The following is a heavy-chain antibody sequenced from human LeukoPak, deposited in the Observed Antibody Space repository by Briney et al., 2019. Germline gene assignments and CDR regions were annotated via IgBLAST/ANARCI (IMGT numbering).Heavy chain of an antibody. CDR1: GGSFSGYY. D-gene: IGHD1-26*01. J-gene: IGHJ3*02. CDR2: INHSGST. Sequence: PSETLSLTCAVYGGSFSGYYWSWIRQPPGKGLEWIGEINHSGSTSYNPSLKSRVTISVDTSKNQFSLKLSSVTAADTAVYYCARRWEGDLDDAFDIWGQGTMVTVSS. CDR3: ARRWEGDLDDAFDI. V-gene: IGHV4-34*01.